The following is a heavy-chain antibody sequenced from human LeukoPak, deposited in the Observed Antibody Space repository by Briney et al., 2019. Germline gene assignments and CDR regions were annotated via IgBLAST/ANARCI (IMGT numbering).Heavy chain of an antibody. V-gene: IGHV1-2*02. CDR3: ARAPEYYYDSSGSDFDY. J-gene: IGHJ4*02. D-gene: IGHD3-22*01. Sequence: ASVKVSCKASGYTFTGYYMHWVRQAPGQGLEWMGWINPNSGGTNDAQKFHGRVTMTRDTSISTAYMELSRLRSDDTAVYYGARAPEYYYDSSGSDFDYWGQGTLVTVSS. CDR1: GYTFTGYY. CDR2: INPNSGGT.